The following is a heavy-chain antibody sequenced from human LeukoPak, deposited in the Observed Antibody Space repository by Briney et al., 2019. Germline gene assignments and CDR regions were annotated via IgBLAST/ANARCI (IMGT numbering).Heavy chain of an antibody. CDR3: ARDLSVNAFDI. J-gene: IGHJ3*02. Sequence: SETLTLTCTVSGASVRSDHWNWIRQSPEKGLEWIAYMHGSGSPNYNPSLASRLTLSVDATENLLSLKLTSVTAADTAVYFCARDLSVNAFDIWGQGTLVTVSS. D-gene: IGHD2/OR15-2a*01. CDR2: MHGSGSP. V-gene: IGHV4-59*02. CDR1: GASVRSDH.